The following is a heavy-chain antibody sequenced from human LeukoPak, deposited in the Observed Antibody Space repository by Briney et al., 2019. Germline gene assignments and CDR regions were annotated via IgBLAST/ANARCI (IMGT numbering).Heavy chain of an antibody. J-gene: IGHJ4*02. D-gene: IGHD3-22*01. CDR1: GGSFSGYY. Sequence: SETLSLTCAVYGGSFSGYYWSWIRQPPGKGLEWIGEINHSGSTNYNPSLKSRVTISVDTSKNQFSLKLSSVTAADTAVYYCARVGVRYYDSSGSDYWGQGTLVTASS. CDR3: ARVGVRYYDSSGSDY. V-gene: IGHV4-34*01. CDR2: INHSGST.